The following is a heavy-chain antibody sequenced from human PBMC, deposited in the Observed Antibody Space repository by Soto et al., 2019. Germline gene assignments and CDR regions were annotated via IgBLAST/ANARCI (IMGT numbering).Heavy chain of an antibody. CDR2: LYYSGST. Sequence: SETLSFTCTVSGGSISSYYWSWIRQPPGKGLEWIGWLYYSGSTNYNPSLKTRVTILLDTSKNQFSLILSSVTAADTAVYYCARTNAFDIWGQGTMVTVSS. CDR3: ARTNAFDI. V-gene: IGHV4-59*01. J-gene: IGHJ3*02. CDR1: GGSISSYY.